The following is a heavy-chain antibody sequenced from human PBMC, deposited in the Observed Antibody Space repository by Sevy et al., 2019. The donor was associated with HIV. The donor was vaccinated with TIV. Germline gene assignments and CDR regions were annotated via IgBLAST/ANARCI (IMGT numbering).Heavy chain of an antibody. V-gene: IGHV3-23*01. CDR1: GFSFYTYA. Sequence: GGSLRLSCPTSGFSFYTYAMTWVRQAPGKGLEWVASITDNGAKTFYADSVKGRFTISRDNSQSTLFLHMNSLRAEDTAVYYCAREEEDYVWGTSRDLTFFDYWGQGTLVTVSS. D-gene: IGHD3-16*02. J-gene: IGHJ4*02. CDR2: ITDNGAKT. CDR3: AREEEDYVWGTSRDLTFFDY.